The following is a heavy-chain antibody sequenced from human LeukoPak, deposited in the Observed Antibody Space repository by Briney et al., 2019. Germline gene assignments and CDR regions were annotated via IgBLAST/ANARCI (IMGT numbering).Heavy chain of an antibody. V-gene: IGHV3-23*01. CDR1: GFTFSSFV. D-gene: IGHD7-27*01. CDR2: IIGSGGST. J-gene: IGHJ3*02. CDR3: ANSKTGDDAFDI. Sequence: QPGGSLRLSCAASGFTFSSFVMSWVRQAPGKGLEWVSSIIGSGGSTYYADSVKGRFTISRDNSKNSLYLQMNSLRAEDTAVYYCANSKTGDDAFDIWGQGTMVTVSS.